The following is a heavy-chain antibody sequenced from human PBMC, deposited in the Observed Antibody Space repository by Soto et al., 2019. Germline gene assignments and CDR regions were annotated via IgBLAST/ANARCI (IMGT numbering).Heavy chain of an antibody. Sequence: GGSLRLSCAASGFTFSSYSMNWVRQAPGKGLEWVSSISSSSSYIYYADSVKGRFTISRDNAKNSLYLQMNSLRAEDTAVYYCARDGDSLYYYYGMDVWGQGTTVTVSS. CDR3: ARDGDSLYYYYGMDV. J-gene: IGHJ6*02. D-gene: IGHD2-21*02. CDR2: ISSSSSYI. V-gene: IGHV3-21*01. CDR1: GFTFSSYS.